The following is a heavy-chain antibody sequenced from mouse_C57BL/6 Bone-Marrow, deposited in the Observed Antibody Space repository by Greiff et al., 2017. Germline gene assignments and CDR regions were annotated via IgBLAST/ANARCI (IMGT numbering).Heavy chain of an antibody. Sequence: VQLQQSGPELVKPGASVKLSCKASGYTFTSYDINWVKQRPGQGLEWIGWINPRDGSTKYNEKFKGKATLTVDTSSSTAYLELHSLTSEDSAVYICARRRVYYDGSSWFADWGQGTRVTVSA. V-gene: IGHV1-85*01. CDR3: ARRRVYYDGSSWFAD. J-gene: IGHJ3*01. CDR2: INPRDGST. CDR1: GYTFTSYD. D-gene: IGHD1-1*01.